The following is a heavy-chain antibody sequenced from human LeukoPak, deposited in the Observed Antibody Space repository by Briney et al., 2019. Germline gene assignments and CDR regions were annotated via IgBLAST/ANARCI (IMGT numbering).Heavy chain of an antibody. CDR3: ARGDLWDAFDI. V-gene: IGHV3-20*04. Sequence: PGGSLRLSCAASRFTFDDYGMSWVRQAPGKGLEWVSGINWNGDSTGYADSVKGRFTISRDNAKNSLYLQMNSLRAEDTAVYYCARGDLWDAFDIWGQGTMVTVSS. D-gene: IGHD2-21*01. J-gene: IGHJ3*02. CDR1: RFTFDDYG. CDR2: INWNGDST.